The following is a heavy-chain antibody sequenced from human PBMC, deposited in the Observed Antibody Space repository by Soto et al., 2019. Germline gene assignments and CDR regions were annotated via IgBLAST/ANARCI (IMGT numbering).Heavy chain of an antibody. V-gene: IGHV1-2*04. J-gene: IGHJ6*02. CDR3: ARFLNLSLSIIKCYYYCMDV. CDR2: INPNSGGT. CDR1: GYTFTGYY. D-gene: IGHD3-16*02. Sequence: ASVKVSCKASGYTFTGYYMHWVRQAPGQGLEWMGWINPNSGGTNYAQKFQGWVTMTRDTSISTAYMELSRLRSDETAVYYCARFLNLSLSIIKCYYYCMDVLGQGTXVTVSS.